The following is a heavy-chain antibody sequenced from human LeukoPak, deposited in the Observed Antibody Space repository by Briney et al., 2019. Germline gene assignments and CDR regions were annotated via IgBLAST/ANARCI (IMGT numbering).Heavy chain of an antibody. D-gene: IGHD2-21*01. Sequence: PGGSLRLSCAASGFTFRNSWMSWVRQAPGKGLEWVANIKQDGSERDYVDSVKGRFTISRDNAENSLYLQMNSPRAEDTAVYYCARAYYWGQGTLVSVSS. CDR3: ARAYY. V-gene: IGHV3-7*01. J-gene: IGHJ4*02. CDR1: GFTFRNSW. CDR2: IKQDGSER.